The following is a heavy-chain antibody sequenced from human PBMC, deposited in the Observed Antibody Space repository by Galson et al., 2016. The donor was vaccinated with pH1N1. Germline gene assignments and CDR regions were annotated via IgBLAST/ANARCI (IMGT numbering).Heavy chain of an antibody. J-gene: IGHJ5*02. CDR2: ISPGASDT. CDR3: ARVKNPNSNWNNWFDP. D-gene: IGHD4-11*01. CDR1: GASLTHHW. V-gene: IGHV5-51*03. Sequence: QSGAEVTKPGESLKISCQGSGASLTHHWIAWVRQMSGKGLEWMGIISPGASDTRYTPSFQGPVTISADKSINTASLQWSSLKASDTAIYYCARVKNPNSNWNNWFDPWGQGTLVTVSS.